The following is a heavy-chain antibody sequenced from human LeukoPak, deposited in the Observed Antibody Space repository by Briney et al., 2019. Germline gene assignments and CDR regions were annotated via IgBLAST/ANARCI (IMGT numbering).Heavy chain of an antibody. D-gene: IGHD3-16*01. J-gene: IGHJ1*01. CDR2: ISPRGDIT. Sequence: GSLXXXCXASGFTFSSHGMNWVRQAPGKGLEWVSGISPRGDITYYTDSVRGRFTISRDNFKNTVSLQVNSLRAEDTAMYYCAKDDDWGRFNHWGQGTLVTVSS. CDR3: AKDDDWGRFNH. CDR1: GFTFSSHG. V-gene: IGHV3-23*01.